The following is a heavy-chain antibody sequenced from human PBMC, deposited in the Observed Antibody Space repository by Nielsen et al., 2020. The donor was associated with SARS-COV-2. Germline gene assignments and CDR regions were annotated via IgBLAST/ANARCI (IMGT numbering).Heavy chain of an antibody. CDR2: IYYSGST. CDR3: ASSSVYGESTGNYYYYYGMDV. J-gene: IGHJ6*02. V-gene: IGHV4-39*07. Sequence: WIRQPPGKGLEWIGSIYYSGSTYYHPSLKSRVTISVDKSKNQFSLKLSSVTAADTAVYYCASSSVYGESTGNYYYYYGMDVWGQGTTVPSP. D-gene: IGHD2/OR15-2a*01.